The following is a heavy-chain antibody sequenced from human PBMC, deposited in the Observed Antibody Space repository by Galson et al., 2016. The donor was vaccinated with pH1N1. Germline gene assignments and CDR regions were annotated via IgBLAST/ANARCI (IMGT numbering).Heavy chain of an antibody. CDR2: IKQDGSEK. V-gene: IGHV3-7*01. CDR1: GFTFRSYW. J-gene: IGHJ3*01. D-gene: IGHD5-24*01. Sequence: SLRLSCAAYGFTFRSYWMSWVRQAPGKGLEWVAHIKQDGSEKYYLDSVNGRFTNSNDNADKSLYLQMNSLSVEHTASYYCAREGTTINGYDLCGQGTMVTVSS. CDR3: AREGTTINGYDL.